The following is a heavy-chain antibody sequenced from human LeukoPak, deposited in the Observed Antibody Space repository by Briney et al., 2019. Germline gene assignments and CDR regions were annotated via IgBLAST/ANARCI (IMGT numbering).Heavy chain of an antibody. J-gene: IGHJ3*02. CDR2: INHSGST. D-gene: IGHD3-22*01. CDR3: ARANYYDSSGYSRGAFDI. V-gene: IGHV4-34*01. CDR1: GGSFSGYS. Sequence: SETLSLTCAVYGGSFSGYSCSWIRQPPGKGLEWIGEINHSGSTNYNPSLKSRVNISVDTSENQLSLKLSSVTAADTAVYYCARANYYDSSGYSRGAFDIWGQGTMVTVSS.